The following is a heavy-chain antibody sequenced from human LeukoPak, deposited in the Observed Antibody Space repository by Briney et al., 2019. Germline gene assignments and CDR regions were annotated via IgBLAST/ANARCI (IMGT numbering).Heavy chain of an antibody. CDR3: ARDGSGYDFLGLDY. Sequence: ASVKVSCKASGYTFTGYYFHWVRQAPGQGLEWMGWINPNTAGTNYAQKFLGRVTLTWDTSISTAYMELNRLTSDDTAVYYCARDGSGYDFLGLDYWGQGTLVTVSS. J-gene: IGHJ4*02. CDR2: INPNTAGT. V-gene: IGHV1-2*02. D-gene: IGHD5-12*01. CDR1: GYTFTGYY.